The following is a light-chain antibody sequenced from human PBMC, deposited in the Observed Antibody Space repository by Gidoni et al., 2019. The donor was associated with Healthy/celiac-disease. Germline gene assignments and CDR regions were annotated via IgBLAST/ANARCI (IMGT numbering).Light chain of an antibody. Sequence: EIVMTPSPAPLSVSPEESATLSCMASQSVSSNLAWYQKKPGQAPRLLIYGASTRATGIPARFSGSGSGTVFTITISSLQSEDFAGYYFQKYNNWPQTFGQGTKVEIK. J-gene: IGKJ1*01. CDR1: QSVSSN. CDR2: GAS. V-gene: IGKV3-15*01. CDR3: QKYNNWPQT.